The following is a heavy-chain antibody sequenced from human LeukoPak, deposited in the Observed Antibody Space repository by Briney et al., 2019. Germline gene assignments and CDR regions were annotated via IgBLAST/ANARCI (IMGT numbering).Heavy chain of an antibody. J-gene: IGHJ4*02. CDR1: GFTFNTDW. Sequence: GGSLGLSCAASGFTFNTDWMSCVRQAPGKGLEWVANIKEDGSEIYYVDSVKGRFTISRDNAKNSLYLQMNSLRAEDTAVYYCARGVYYFDYWGQGTLVTVSS. D-gene: IGHD2/OR15-2a*01. CDR2: IKEDGSEI. V-gene: IGHV3-7*03. CDR3: ARGVYYFDY.